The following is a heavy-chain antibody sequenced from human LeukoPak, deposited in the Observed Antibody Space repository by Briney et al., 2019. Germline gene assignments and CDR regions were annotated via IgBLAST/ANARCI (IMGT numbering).Heavy chain of an antibody. J-gene: IGHJ4*02. CDR1: GYTFTGYY. Sequence: GASVKVSCKASGYTFTGYYMHWVRQAPGQGLEWMGWINPNSGGTNYAQKFQGRVTMTRDTSISTAYMELSRLRSDDTAVYYCARVATMVRGVMAPFDYWGQGTLVTVSS. CDR3: ARVATMVRGVMAPFDY. V-gene: IGHV1-2*02. D-gene: IGHD3-10*01. CDR2: INPNSGGT.